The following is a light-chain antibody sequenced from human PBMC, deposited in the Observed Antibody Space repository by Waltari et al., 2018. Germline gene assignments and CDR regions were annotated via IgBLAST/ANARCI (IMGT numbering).Light chain of an antibody. CDR2: GAS. CDR3: QNHERLPAT. J-gene: IGKJ1*01. V-gene: IGKV3-20*01. Sequence: EIVLTQSPGTLSLSPGERATLSYRASQSIGRYLDWYQQTPDQAPRRLIYGASSRATGIPDRFSGSGSGTDFSRTISRLEPEDFAVYYCQNHERLPATFGQGTKVEIK. CDR1: QSIGRY.